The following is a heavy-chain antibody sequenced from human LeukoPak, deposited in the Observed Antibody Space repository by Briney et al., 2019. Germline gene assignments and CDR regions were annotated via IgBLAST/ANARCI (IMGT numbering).Heavy chain of an antibody. Sequence: ASVKVSCKVSGYTFTAYYIHWVRQAPGQGLEWMGWINPNSGGTKYAQKFQVRVTLTRDTSIYTAYMGLSGLRSDDTALYYCARVGHYDNSNYADDVFDFWGQGTMVTVSS. D-gene: IGHD3-22*01. CDR1: GYTFTAYY. CDR3: ARVGHYDNSNYADDVFDF. CDR2: INPNSGGT. J-gene: IGHJ3*01. V-gene: IGHV1-2*02.